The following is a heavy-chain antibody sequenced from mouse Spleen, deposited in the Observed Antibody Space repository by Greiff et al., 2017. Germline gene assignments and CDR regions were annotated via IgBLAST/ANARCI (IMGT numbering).Heavy chain of an antibody. V-gene: IGHV14-4*01. Sequence: VQLQQSGAELVRPGASVKLSCTASGFNIKDDYMHWVKQRPEQGLEWIGWIDPENGDTEYASKFQGKATITADTSSNTAYLQLSSLTSEDTAVYYCTTPRTGTPFDDWGQGTTLTVSS. CDR3: TTPRTGTPFDD. CDR2: IDPENGDT. CDR1: GFNIKDDY. D-gene: IGHD4-1*01. J-gene: IGHJ2*01.